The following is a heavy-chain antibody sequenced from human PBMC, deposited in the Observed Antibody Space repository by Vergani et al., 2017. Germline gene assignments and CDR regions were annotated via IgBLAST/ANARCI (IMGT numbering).Heavy chain of an antibody. CDR3: TRGWYYESIAYWAY. V-gene: IGHV1-46*03. CDR1: GYTFTSYS. D-gene: IGHD3-22*01. Sequence: QVQLVQSGAEVKKPGASVKVSCKASGYTFTSYSMSWVRQAPGQGLEWIGIINPVVGSTSYAQRLQGRATMTRDTSTRTVYMELSSLRSEDTAVYYCTRGWYYESIAYWAYWGQGTLVTDPS. J-gene: IGHJ4*02. CDR2: INPVVGST.